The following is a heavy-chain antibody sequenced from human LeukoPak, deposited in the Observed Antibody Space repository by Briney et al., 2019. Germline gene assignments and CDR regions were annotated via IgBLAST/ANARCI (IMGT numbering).Heavy chain of an antibody. J-gene: IGHJ4*02. CDR1: GGSISSYY. D-gene: IGHD2-15*01. CDR3: ARAKKNCSGGSCYRYYFDY. V-gene: IGHV4-59*01. CDR2: IYHSGST. Sequence: SETLSLTCTVSGGSISSYYWSWIRQPPGKGLEWIGYIYHSGSTNYNPSLKSRVTISVDTSKNQFSLKLSSVTAADTAVYYCARAKKNCSGGSCYRYYFDYWGQGTLVTVSS.